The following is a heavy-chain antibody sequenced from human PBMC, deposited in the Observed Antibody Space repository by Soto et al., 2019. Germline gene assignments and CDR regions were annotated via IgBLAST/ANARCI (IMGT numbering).Heavy chain of an antibody. J-gene: IGHJ3*01. CDR2: IYSGGST. CDR3: ANRLLLPRAP. V-gene: IGHV3-53*01. CDR1: GFTFSSND. Sequence: EVQLVESGGGLIQPGGSLRLSCAASGFTFSSNDMNWVRQAPGKGLEWVSLIYSGGSTYYSDYMKGRFTISRDNSKYNLYLQMIPLIAEDTAVYYCANRLLLPRAPRGQGTMVTVSS. D-gene: IGHD3-22*01.